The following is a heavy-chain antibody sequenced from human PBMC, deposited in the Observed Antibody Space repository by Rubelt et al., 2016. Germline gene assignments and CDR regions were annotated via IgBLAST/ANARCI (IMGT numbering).Heavy chain of an antibody. CDR3: VKDQVGGGYYTTDY. Sequence: EVQLLESGGDLGQPGGSLRLSCAASGFTFSTYPMSWVRQAPGKGLEWVSTISGSGDDTYYADSVKGRFTIPRDNFKNTLYRQVNSLGAEETAVDYCVKDQVGGGYYTTDYWGQGTLVTVSS. CDR1: GFTFSTYP. CDR2: ISGSGDDT. V-gene: IGHV3-23*01. J-gene: IGHJ4*02. D-gene: IGHD3-3*01.